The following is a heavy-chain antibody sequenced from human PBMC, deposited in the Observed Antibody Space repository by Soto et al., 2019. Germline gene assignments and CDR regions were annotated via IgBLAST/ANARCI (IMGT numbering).Heavy chain of an antibody. CDR1: GFTLSGYA. CDR2: ISSNGVGT. Sequence: EVQLAESGGGLAQPGGSLRLSCAASGFTLSGYAMDWVRQAPGKGLEYVSGISSNGVGTYYANSVQGRLTISRDNSKNTVYLQMGSLRPEEMAVYYWARRARPEFYYMGVCGKGTTVTVS. J-gene: IGHJ6*03. D-gene: IGHD6-6*01. CDR3: ARRARPEFYYMGV. V-gene: IGHV3-64*01.